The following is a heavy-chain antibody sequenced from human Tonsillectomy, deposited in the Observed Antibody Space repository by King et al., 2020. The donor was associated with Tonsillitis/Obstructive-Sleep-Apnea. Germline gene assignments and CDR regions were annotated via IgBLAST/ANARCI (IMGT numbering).Heavy chain of an antibody. V-gene: IGHV3-15*01. J-gene: IGHJ4*02. D-gene: IGHD3-3*01. CDR2: IKGKTDGGTT. Sequence: VQLVESGGGLVKPGESLRLSCAASGLTFSNAWMSWVRQAPGKGLEWVGRIKGKTDGGTTDYAVPLKGRFTISRDDSKNTLYLQINGLKTEDTAVYYCTTGAFWSGRQQVDFWGQGTLVTVSS. CDR1: GLTFSNAW. CDR3: TTGAFWSGRQQVDF.